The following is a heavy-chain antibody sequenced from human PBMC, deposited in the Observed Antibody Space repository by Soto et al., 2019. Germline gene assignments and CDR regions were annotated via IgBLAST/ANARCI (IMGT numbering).Heavy chain of an antibody. CDR2: VYYTGST. Sequence: ASVTLSLTCSVSGGSISCSYWSWIRQSPGKGLEWLGYVYYTGSTNYSPSLRSRVSISVDTSKNEFSLRLSSVTAADTAVYFCARSVAVPGAHIDYWGQGTQVTVSS. CDR3: ARSVAVPGAHIDY. V-gene: IGHV4-59*01. CDR1: GGSISCSY. D-gene: IGHD6-19*01. J-gene: IGHJ4*02.